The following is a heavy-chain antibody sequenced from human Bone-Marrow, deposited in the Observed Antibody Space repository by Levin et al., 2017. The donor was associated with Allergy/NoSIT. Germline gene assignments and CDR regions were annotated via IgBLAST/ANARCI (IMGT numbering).Heavy chain of an antibody. D-gene: IGHD2-21*01. Sequence: SGPTLVKPTETLTLTCTVSGLSPRTPAMGVSWIRQPPGKALEWLAHIFSTDEKSYSTPMKTRLTNTKDTSKSQVGLTITKLDAMETAPYYCSRIGTGEVISSFDYWGHGILVTVSS. J-gene: IGHJ4*01. CDR2: IFSTDEK. CDR1: GLSPRTPAMG. CDR3: SRIGTGEVISSFDY. V-gene: IGHV2-26*01.